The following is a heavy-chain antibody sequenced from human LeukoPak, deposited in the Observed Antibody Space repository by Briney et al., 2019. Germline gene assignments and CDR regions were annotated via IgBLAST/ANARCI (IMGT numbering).Heavy chain of an antibody. CDR1: GFTLSTYN. V-gene: IGHV3-21*04. CDR3: ARGSVLTFHY. Sequence: GGSLRLSCAASGFTLSTYNMKWVRQAPGKGLEWVSSISSSSSYIYYADSVKGRFTISRDNSKNTLYLQMNSLRAEDTAVYYCARGSVLTFHYWGQGTLVTVSS. J-gene: IGHJ4*02. D-gene: IGHD3-10*01. CDR2: ISSSSSYI.